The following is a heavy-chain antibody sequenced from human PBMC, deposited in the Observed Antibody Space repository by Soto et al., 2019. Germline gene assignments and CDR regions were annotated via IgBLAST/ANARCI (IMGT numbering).Heavy chain of an antibody. CDR3: ARGLAALPVFAFDI. J-gene: IGHJ3*02. V-gene: IGHV2-5*01. CDR2: IYWNDDK. Sequence: QITLKGSGPTLVKPTQTLTLTCSLSGISLSTSGVGLGWIRQPPGKALEWLALIYWNDDKHYSPSLKTRLTITKDTSKNQAVLTLTNMDPVDTATYYCARGLAALPVFAFDIWGQRTMVTVSS. D-gene: IGHD6-6*01. CDR1: GISLSTSGVG.